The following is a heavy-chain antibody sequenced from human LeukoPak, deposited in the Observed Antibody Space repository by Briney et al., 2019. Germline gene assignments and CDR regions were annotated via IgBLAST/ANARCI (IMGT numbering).Heavy chain of an antibody. J-gene: IGHJ4*02. D-gene: IGHD3-3*01. CDR1: GFTVSSNY. Sequence: GGSLRLSCAASGFTVSSNYMNWVRQAPGKGLEWVSVIYTGGSTYYADSVKGRFTISRDNSKNTLYLQMNSLRAGDTAVYYCARGRSSGITIFGVVIHYEYWGQGTLVTVSS. V-gene: IGHV3-53*01. CDR3: ARGRSSGITIFGVVIHYEY. CDR2: IYTGGST.